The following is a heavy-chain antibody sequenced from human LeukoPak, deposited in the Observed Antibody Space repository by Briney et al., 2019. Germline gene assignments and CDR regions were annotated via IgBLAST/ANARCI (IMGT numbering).Heavy chain of an antibody. CDR2: IIPILGIA. CDR3: ATSIVGAPIRFDP. CDR1: GGTLRSYA. V-gene: IGHV1-69*04. D-gene: IGHD1-26*01. J-gene: IGHJ5*02. Sequence: SVPVSCKASGGTLRSYAISWVRQAPGPALEWTGRIIPILGIANYSQKFQGRVTITADKSTSTAYMELSSLRSEDTAVYYCATSIVGAPIRFDPWGQGTLVTVSS.